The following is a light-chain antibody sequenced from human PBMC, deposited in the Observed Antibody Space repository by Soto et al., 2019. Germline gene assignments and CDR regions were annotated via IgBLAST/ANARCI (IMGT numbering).Light chain of an antibody. Sequence: QSALTQPASVSGSPGQSITISCTGTSSDVGAYNYVSWYQQHPGKAPKLMIYDVNNRPSGVSNRFSGSKSGNTASLTISGLQAGDEADYYCSSYTSSTTDVLGAGTKLTVL. J-gene: IGLJ1*01. CDR1: SSDVGAYNY. CDR3: SSYTSSTTDV. CDR2: DVN. V-gene: IGLV2-14*03.